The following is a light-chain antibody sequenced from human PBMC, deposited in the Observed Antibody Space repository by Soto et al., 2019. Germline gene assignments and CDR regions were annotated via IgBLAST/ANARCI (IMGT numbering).Light chain of an antibody. CDR3: QQYSSPPLT. CDR1: QSVLYSSNSKNY. CDR2: WAS. V-gene: IGKV4-1*01. J-gene: IGKJ4*01. Sequence: DIVMTQSPDSLAVSLGERATINCKSSQSVLYSSNSKNYFAWYQQKPGQPPKLLIYWASTRESGVPDRFSGSGSGTDFTLTISSMQAEDVAVYYCQQYSSPPLTFGGGTKVDIK.